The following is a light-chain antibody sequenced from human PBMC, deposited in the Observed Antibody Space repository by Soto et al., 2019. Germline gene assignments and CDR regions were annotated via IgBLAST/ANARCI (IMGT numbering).Light chain of an antibody. CDR1: SSDVGYYNY. CDR2: DDS. V-gene: IGLV2-14*03. Sequence: QSALTQPASVSGSPGQSITISCTGTSSDVGYYNYVSWYQQHPGKAPRLMIYDDSHRPSGVSNRFSGSKSGNTASLTISGLQAEDEADYYCTSYTGSSTPYVFGTGTKLTVL. J-gene: IGLJ1*01. CDR3: TSYTGSSTPYV.